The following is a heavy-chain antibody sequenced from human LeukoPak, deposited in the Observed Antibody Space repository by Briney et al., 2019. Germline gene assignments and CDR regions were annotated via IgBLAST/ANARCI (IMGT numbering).Heavy chain of an antibody. J-gene: IGHJ3*02. Sequence: PGGSLRLSCAASGFTFSSYGMHWVRQAPGKGLEWVAVIWYDGSNKYYADSVKGRFTISRDSAKNSLYLQMNSLRAEDTAVYYCARGMSSGRYAVDIWGQGTMVTVSS. CDR2: IWYDGSNK. D-gene: IGHD6-19*01. CDR3: ARGMSSGRYAVDI. CDR1: GFTFSSYG. V-gene: IGHV3-33*01.